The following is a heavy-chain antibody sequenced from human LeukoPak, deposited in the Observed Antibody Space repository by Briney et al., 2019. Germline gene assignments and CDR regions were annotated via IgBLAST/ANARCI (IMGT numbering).Heavy chain of an antibody. CDR3: ASGQDYSLDY. CDR1: GFTFSSYD. V-gene: IGHV3-48*03. J-gene: IGHJ4*02. Sequence: SGGSLRLSCAASGFTFSSYDMNWVRQAPGKGLEWVSYISSSGSTIYYAGSVKGRFTISRDNAKNSLYLQMNSLRAEDTAVYYCASGQDYSLDYWGQGTLVTVSS. CDR2: ISSSGSTI. D-gene: IGHD3-10*01.